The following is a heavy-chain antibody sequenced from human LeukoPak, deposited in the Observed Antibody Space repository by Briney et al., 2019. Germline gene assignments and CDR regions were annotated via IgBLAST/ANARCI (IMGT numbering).Heavy chain of an antibody. V-gene: IGHV1-69*05. CDR3: ARGTSRYYYDSSGYYPVGLLLSY. Sequence: SVKVSCKASGGTFSSYAISWVRQAPGQGLEWMGGIIPIFGTANYAQKFQGRVTITTDESTSTAYMELNSLRSEDTAVYYCARGTSRYYYDSSGYYPVGLLLSYWGQGTLDTVSS. CDR1: GGTFSSYA. CDR2: IIPIFGTA. D-gene: IGHD3-22*01. J-gene: IGHJ4*02.